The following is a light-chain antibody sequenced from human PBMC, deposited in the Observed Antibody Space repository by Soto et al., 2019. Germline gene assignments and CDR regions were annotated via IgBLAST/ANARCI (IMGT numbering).Light chain of an antibody. V-gene: IGLV2-8*01. CDR2: EVT. Sequence: QSALTQPPSASGSLGQSVTISCTGTSSDVGGYNYVSWHQQHPGKAPKLMIYEVTKRPPGVPDRFSGSKSGNTASLTVSGLQAEDEADYYCSSFAGGGNPVLLGGGTKLTVL. CDR1: SSDVGGYNY. CDR3: SSFAGGGNPVL. J-gene: IGLJ2*01.